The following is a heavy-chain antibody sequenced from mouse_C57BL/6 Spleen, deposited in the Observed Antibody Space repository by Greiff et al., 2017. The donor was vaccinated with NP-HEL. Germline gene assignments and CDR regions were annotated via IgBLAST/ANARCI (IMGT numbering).Heavy chain of an antibody. J-gene: IGHJ1*03. CDR2: INPNYGTT. V-gene: IGHV1-39*01. Sequence: VHVKQSGPELVKPGASVKISCKASGYSFTDYNMNWVKQSNGKSLEWIGVINPNYGTTSYNQKFKGKATLTVDQSSSTAYMQLNSLTSEDSAVYYCANSPYYYGSSPWYFDVWGTGTTVTVSS. D-gene: IGHD1-1*01. CDR3: ANSPYYYGSSPWYFDV. CDR1: GYSFTDYN.